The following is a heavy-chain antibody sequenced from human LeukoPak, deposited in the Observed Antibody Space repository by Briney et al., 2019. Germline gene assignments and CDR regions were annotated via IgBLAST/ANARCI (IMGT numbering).Heavy chain of an antibody. CDR2: ISGDGGST. D-gene: IGHD6-13*01. Sequence: GGSLRLSCAASGXTFDDYAMHWVRQAPGKGLEWVSLISGDGGSTYYADSVKGRFTISRDNSKNSLYLQMNSLRTEDTALYYCANAAGYSSSWYGEYFQHWGQGTLVTVSS. CDR1: GXTFDDYA. V-gene: IGHV3-43*02. CDR3: ANAAGYSSSWYGEYFQH. J-gene: IGHJ1*01.